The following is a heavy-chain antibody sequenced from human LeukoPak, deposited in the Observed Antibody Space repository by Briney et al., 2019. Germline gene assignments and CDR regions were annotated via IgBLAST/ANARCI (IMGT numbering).Heavy chain of an antibody. CDR1: GFTFSSYG. CDR2: ISYDGSNK. D-gene: IGHD1-26*01. V-gene: IGHV3-30*18. Sequence: PGGSLRLSCAASGFTFSSYGMHWVRQAPGKGLEWVAVISYDGSNKYYADSVKGRFTISRDNSKNTLYLQMNSLRAEDTAVYYCAKDRLGEPDGYWGQGTLVTVSS. CDR3: AKDRLGEPDGY. J-gene: IGHJ4*02.